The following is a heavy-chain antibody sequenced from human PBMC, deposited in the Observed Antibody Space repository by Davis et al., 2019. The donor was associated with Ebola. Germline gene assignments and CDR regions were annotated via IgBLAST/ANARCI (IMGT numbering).Heavy chain of an antibody. CDR1: GFTFSSYG. CDR3: AKDITGTAYYYYGMDV. D-gene: IGHD1-20*01. V-gene: IGHV3-30*02. Sequence: PGGSLRLSCAASGFTFSSYGMHWVRQAPGKGLEWVAFIRYDGSNKYYADSVKGRFTISRDNSKNTLYLQMNSLRAEDTAVYYCAKDITGTAYYYYGMDVWGQGTTVTVSS. CDR2: IRYDGSNK. J-gene: IGHJ6*02.